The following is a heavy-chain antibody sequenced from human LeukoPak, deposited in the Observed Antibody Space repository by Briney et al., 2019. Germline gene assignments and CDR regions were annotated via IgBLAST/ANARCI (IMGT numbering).Heavy chain of an antibody. D-gene: IGHD2-2*01. V-gene: IGHV4-39*01. Sequence: PSETLSLSCTVSGGSISSSSYYWGWIRQPPGKGLEWIGTIYYSGSTYYNPSLKSRVTISVDTSKNQFSLKLSSVTAADMAVYYCARIGYCSSTSCYGALDYWGQGTLVTVSS. CDR3: ARIGYCSSTSCYGALDY. CDR2: IYYSGST. J-gene: IGHJ4*02. CDR1: GGSISSSSYY.